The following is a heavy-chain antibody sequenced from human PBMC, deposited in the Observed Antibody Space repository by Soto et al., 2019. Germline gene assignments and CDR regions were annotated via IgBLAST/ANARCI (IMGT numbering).Heavy chain of an antibody. D-gene: IGHD2-15*01. CDR1: GFTFSSYG. J-gene: IGHJ6*02. CDR2: IWYDGSNK. CDR3: AREDIVVVVAASGYGMDV. V-gene: IGHV3-33*01. Sequence: QVQLVESGGGVVQPGRSLRLSCAASGFTFSSYGMHWVRQAPGKGLEWVAVIWYDGSNKYYADSVKGRFTISRDNSKNTLYLQMNSLSAEDTAVYYCAREDIVVVVAASGYGMDVWGQGTTVTVSS.